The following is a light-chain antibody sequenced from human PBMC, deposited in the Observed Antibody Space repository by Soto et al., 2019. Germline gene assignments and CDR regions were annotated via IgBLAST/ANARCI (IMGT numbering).Light chain of an antibody. CDR2: DAS. Sequence: IVRTQSPDTLSVSPGQRATVSCGASQSLSRNLAWYQQKPGQAPRLLIYDASKRATGIPARFSGSGSGTEFTLTISSLKYEDFAVYYCQQYNNWTRTFCQGTKVDIK. V-gene: IGKV3-15*01. CDR1: QSLSRN. CDR3: QQYNNWTRT. J-gene: IGKJ1*01.